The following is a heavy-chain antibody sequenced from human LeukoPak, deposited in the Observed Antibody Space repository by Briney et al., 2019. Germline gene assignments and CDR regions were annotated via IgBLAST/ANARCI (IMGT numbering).Heavy chain of an antibody. CDR1: GFTFSSYA. D-gene: IGHD3-22*01. J-gene: IGHJ4*02. Sequence: GGSLRLSCAASGFTFSSYAMSWVRQAPGKGLEWVSAISGSGGSTYYADSVKGRFTISRDNSKNTLYLQMNSLRAGDTAVYYCAKVLYYYDSSGLDYWGQGTLVTVSS. CDR2: ISGSGGST. V-gene: IGHV3-23*01. CDR3: AKVLYYYDSSGLDY.